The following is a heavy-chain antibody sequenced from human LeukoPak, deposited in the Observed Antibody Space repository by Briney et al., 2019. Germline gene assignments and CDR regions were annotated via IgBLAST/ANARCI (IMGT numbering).Heavy chain of an antibody. D-gene: IGHD6-19*01. Sequence: SETLSLTCTVSGGSISSSSYYWGWIRQPPGKGLEWIGSIYYSGSTYYNPSLKSRVTISVDTSKNQFSLKLSSVTAADTAVYYCASVGLAVAEGAFDIWGQGTMVTVSS. CDR2: IYYSGST. CDR1: GGSISSSSYY. CDR3: ASVGLAVAEGAFDI. V-gene: IGHV4-39*07. J-gene: IGHJ3*02.